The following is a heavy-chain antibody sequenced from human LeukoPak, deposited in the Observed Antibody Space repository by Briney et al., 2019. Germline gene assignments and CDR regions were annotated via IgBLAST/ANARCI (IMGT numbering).Heavy chain of an antibody. Sequence: GGSLRLSCAASGFTFSSYAMSWVRQAPGKGLEWVSVISGSGGSTYYADSVKGRFTISRDNAKNSLYLQMNSLRAEDTAVYYCARAAVTAANNWFDPWGQGTLVTVSS. J-gene: IGHJ5*02. CDR2: ISGSGGST. CDR3: ARAAVTAANNWFDP. CDR1: GFTFSSYA. V-gene: IGHV3-23*01. D-gene: IGHD6-19*01.